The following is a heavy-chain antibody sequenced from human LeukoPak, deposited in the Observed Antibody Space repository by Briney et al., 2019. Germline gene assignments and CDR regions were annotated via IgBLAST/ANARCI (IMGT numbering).Heavy chain of an antibody. CDR3: ASVEMASQLDY. V-gene: IGHV1-69*06. Sequence: ASVKVSCKASGGTFSSYAISWVRQAPGQGLEWMGGIIPIFGTANYAQKLQGRVTITADRSMSTGYMELSSLRSDDTAVYYCASVEMASQLDYWGQGTLVTVSS. CDR1: GGTFSSYA. J-gene: IGHJ4*02. D-gene: IGHD5-24*01. CDR2: IIPIFGTA.